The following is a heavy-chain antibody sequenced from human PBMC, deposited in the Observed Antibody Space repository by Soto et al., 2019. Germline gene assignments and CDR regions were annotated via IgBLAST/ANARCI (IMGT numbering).Heavy chain of an antibody. V-gene: IGHV4-34*01. D-gene: IGHD6-19*01. CDR1: GGSFSCYY. CDR3: ARGLYSSGWYRNYYGMDV. Sequence: SETLSLTCAVYGGSFSCYYWSWIRQPPGKGLEWIGEINHSGSTNYNPSLKSRVTISVDTSKNQFSLKLSSVTAADTAVYYCARGLYSSGWYRNYYGMDVWGQGTTVTVSS. J-gene: IGHJ6*02. CDR2: INHSGST.